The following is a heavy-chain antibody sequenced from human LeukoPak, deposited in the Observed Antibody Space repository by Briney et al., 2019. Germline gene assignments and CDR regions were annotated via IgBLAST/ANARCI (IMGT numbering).Heavy chain of an antibody. CDR2: IYTSGST. CDR1: GGSISSYY. J-gene: IGHJ4*02. D-gene: IGHD2-15*01. CDR3: ARGERIVVVVVSFDY. V-gene: IGHV4-4*07. Sequence: PSETLSLTCTVSGGSISSYYWSWIRQPAGKGLEWIGRIYTSGSTNYNPSLKSRVTMSVDTSKNQFSLKLSSVTAADTAVYYCARGERIVVVVVSFDYWGQGTLVTVSS.